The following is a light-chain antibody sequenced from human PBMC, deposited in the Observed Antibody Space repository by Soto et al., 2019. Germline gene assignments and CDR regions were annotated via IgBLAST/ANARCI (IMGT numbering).Light chain of an antibody. CDR3: QQYGSSLPEKT. CDR1: QSVRNNY. CDR2: GAS. V-gene: IGKV3-20*01. Sequence: EIVLTQSPGTLSLSPGERATLSCRASQSVRNNYLAWYQQKPGQAPRLLIYGASSRATGIPDRFSGSGSWTDFTLTISRMEPADFAVYYCQQYGSSLPEKTFGRGTKVEIK. J-gene: IGKJ1*01.